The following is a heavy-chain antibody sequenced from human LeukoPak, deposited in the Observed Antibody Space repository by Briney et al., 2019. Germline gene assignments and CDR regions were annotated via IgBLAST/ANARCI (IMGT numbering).Heavy chain of an antibody. J-gene: IGHJ4*02. CDR1: GGSISSYY. V-gene: IGHV4-59*08. D-gene: IGHD3-16*02. CDR2: IYYSGST. Sequence: SETLSLTCTVSGGSISSYYWSRIRQPPGKGLEWIGYIYYSGSTNYNPSLKSRVTISVDTSKNQFSLKLSSVTAADTAVYYCARGPLTFGGVIVPFDYWGQGTLVTVSS. CDR3: ARGPLTFGGVIVPFDY.